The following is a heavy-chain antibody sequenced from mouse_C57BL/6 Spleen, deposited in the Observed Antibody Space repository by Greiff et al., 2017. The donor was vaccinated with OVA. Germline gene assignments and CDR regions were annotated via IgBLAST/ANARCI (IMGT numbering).Heavy chain of an antibody. V-gene: IGHV1-15*01. CDR2: IDPETGGT. Sequence: VQLQQSGAELVRPGASVTLSCKASGYTFTDYEMHWVKQTPVHGLEWIGAIDPETGGTAYNQKFKGKAILTADKSSSTAYMELRSLTSEDSAVYYCTRAIYDYDEGYYFDYWGQGTTLTVSS. D-gene: IGHD2-4*01. J-gene: IGHJ2*01. CDR1: GYTFTDYE. CDR3: TRAIYDYDEGYYFDY.